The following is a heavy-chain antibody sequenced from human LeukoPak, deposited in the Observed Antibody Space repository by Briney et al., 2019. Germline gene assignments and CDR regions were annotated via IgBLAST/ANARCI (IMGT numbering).Heavy chain of an antibody. V-gene: IGHV3-23*01. Sequence: GGSLRLSCTASGFTFSTYAMSWVRQAPGKGLEWVSDINGGSTYYADSVKGRFTISRDNSESTLYLQMNSLSAEDTAVYYCAKVRVPPADYFDYWGQGTLVIVSS. J-gene: IGHJ4*02. CDR2: INGGST. D-gene: IGHD3-10*01. CDR1: GFTFSTYA. CDR3: AKVRVPPADYFDY.